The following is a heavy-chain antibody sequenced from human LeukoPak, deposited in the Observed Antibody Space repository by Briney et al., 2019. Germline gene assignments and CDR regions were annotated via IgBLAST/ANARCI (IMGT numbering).Heavy chain of an antibody. Sequence: GASVKVSCKASGYTFTGYYMHWVRQAPGQGLEWMGWINPNNGGTNYAQNFQGRVTMTTDTSTSTAYMELRSLRSDDTAVYYCARDLGIAVAGTGVDYWGQGTLVTVSS. J-gene: IGHJ4*02. CDR1: GYTFTGYY. V-gene: IGHV1-2*02. CDR3: ARDLGIAVAGTGVDY. CDR2: INPNNGGT. D-gene: IGHD6-19*01.